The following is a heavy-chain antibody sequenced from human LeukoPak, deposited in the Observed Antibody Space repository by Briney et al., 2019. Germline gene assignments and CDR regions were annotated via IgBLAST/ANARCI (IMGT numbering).Heavy chain of an antibody. CDR2: IKQDGTEK. V-gene: IGHV3-7*01. Sequence: GGSLRLSCAASGFTFTTYWMSWVRQAPGKGLEWVANIKQDGTEKYYVDSVKGRFTISRDNAKNSLYLQMNSLRVEDTAVYYCARDLPGWLQSDNYYMDVWGKGTTVTISS. CDR1: GFTFTTYW. CDR3: ARDLPGWLQSDNYYMDV. D-gene: IGHD5-24*01. J-gene: IGHJ6*03.